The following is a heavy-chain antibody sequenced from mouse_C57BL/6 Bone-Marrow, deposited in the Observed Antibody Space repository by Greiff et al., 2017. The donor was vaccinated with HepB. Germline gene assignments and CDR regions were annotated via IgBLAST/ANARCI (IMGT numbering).Heavy chain of an antibody. J-gene: IGHJ1*03. V-gene: IGHV5-2*01. D-gene: IGHD1-1*01. CDR3: AREATVVATGYFDV. Sequence: EVKLVESGGGLVQPGESLKLSCESNEYEFPSHDMSWVRKTPEKRLELVAAINSDGGSTYYPDTMERRFIISRDNTKKTLYLQMSSLRSEDTALYYSAREATVVATGYFDVWGTGTTVTVSS. CDR2: INSDGGST. CDR1: EYEFPSHD.